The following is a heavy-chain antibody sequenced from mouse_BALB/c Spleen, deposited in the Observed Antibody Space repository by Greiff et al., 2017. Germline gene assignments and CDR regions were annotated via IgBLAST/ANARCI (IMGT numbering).Heavy chain of an antibody. V-gene: IGHV5-6*01. Sequence: EVQGVESGGDLVKPGGSLKLSCAASGFTFSSYGMSWVRQTPDKRLEWVATISSGGSYTYYPDSVKGRFTISRDNAKNTLYLQMSSLKSEDTAMYYCARHEGWFLFDYWGQGTTLTVSS. J-gene: IGHJ2*01. CDR1: GFTFSSYG. D-gene: IGHD2-3*01. CDR2: ISSGGSYT. CDR3: ARHEGWFLFDY.